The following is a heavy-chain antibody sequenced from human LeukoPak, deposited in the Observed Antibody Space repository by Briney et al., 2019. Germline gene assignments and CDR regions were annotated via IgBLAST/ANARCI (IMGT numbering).Heavy chain of an antibody. D-gene: IGHD3-22*01. CDR3: ARDRQWSSGYSPDY. V-gene: IGHV3-74*01. CDR1: GFTFTSHW. CDR2: INSEGSNT. J-gene: IGHJ4*02. Sequence: GGFLRLSCAASGFTFTSHWMHWVRQAPGKGLVWVSRINSEGSNTRYADSVEGRFTISRDNAKSTLYLQMNSLRAEDTAVYYCARDRQWSSGYSPDYWGQGTLVTVSS.